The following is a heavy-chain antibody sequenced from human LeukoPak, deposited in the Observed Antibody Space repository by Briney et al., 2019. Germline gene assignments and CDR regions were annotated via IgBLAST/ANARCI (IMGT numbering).Heavy chain of an antibody. V-gene: IGHV3-7*01. J-gene: IGHJ6*03. CDR1: GFTFSSYW. CDR2: IKQDGSEK. CDR3: ARDQPRQGFWSGYYYMDV. D-gene: IGHD3-3*01. Sequence: RTGGSLRLSCAASGFTFSSYWMSWVRQATGKGLEWVANIKQDGSEKYYVDSVKGRFTISRDNAKNSLYLQMNSLRAEDTAVYYCARDQPRQGFWSGYYYMDVWGKGTTVTVSS.